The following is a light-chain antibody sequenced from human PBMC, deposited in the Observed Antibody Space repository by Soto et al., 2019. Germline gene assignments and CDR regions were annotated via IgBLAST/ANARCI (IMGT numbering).Light chain of an antibody. CDR2: DVS. V-gene: IGKV3-11*01. CDR3: QQRFT. J-gene: IGKJ5*01. Sequence: DIMLTQSPATLSLSLGERATLSCRASQSVSSYLAWYQQKPGQAPRLLIYDVSNRATGIPARFSGSGSGTYFTLTISSLEPEDFAVYYCQQRFTFGQGTRLEIK. CDR1: QSVSSY.